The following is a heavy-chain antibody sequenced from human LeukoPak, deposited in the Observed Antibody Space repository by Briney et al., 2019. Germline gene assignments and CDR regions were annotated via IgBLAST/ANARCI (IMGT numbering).Heavy chain of an antibody. CDR1: GFTFSSCW. Sequence: GGSLRLSCAASGFTFSSCWMSWVRQAPGKGLEWVANIKQDGSEKYYVDSVKGRFTISRDNADNSLYLQMNSLRAEDTAAYYCARGGSGSGWYRMDVWGKGTTVTVSS. J-gene: IGHJ6*03. CDR3: ARGGSGSGWYRMDV. D-gene: IGHD6-19*01. V-gene: IGHV3-7*03. CDR2: IKQDGSEK.